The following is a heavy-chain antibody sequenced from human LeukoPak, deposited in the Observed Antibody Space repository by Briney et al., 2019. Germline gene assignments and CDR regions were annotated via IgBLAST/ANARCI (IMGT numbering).Heavy chain of an antibody. V-gene: IGHV3-23*01. CDR2: ISGSGGST. J-gene: IGHJ4*02. CDR1: GFTFSNAW. Sequence: GGSLRLSCAASGFTFSNAWMSWVRQAPGKGLEWVSGISGSGGSTYYADSVKGRFTISRDNSKNTLYLQMNSLRAEDTAVYYCAKSLTGTVDYWGQGTLVTVSS. D-gene: IGHD1-20*01. CDR3: AKSLTGTVDY.